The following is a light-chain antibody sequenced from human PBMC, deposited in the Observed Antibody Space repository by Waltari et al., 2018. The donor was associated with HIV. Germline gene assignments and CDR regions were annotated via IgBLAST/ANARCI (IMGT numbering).Light chain of an antibody. J-gene: IGLJ3*02. V-gene: IGLV2-8*01. CDR2: DVS. Sequence: QSALTQPPSASGSPGQSVTISCTGTSSDVGGYNYVSWYQQHPGKAPKLMIFDVSKRPSGVPDRFSGSKSGNTASRTVSGLQAEDEADYYCGSYSGSKNFAVFGGGTKLTVL. CDR1: SSDVGGYNY. CDR3: GSYSGSKNFAV.